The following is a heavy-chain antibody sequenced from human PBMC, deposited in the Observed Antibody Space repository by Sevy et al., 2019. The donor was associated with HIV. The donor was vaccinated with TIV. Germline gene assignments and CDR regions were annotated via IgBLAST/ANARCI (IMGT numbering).Heavy chain of an antibody. CDR3: AKDQLGSIDY. D-gene: IGHD7-27*01. Sequence: GGSLRLSCAASGFTFSIYAMHWVRQTPGKGLECVALISSDGSNINYADLVKGRFTISRDNSKNTLYLQMNSLGTEDTAVYYCAKDQLGSIDYWGQGTLVTVSS. J-gene: IGHJ4*02. V-gene: IGHV3-30-3*01. CDR2: ISSDGSNI. CDR1: GFTFSIYA.